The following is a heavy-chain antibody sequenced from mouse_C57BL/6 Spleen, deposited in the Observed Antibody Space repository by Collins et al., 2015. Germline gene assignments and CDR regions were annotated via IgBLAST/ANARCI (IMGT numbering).Heavy chain of an antibody. CDR2: IYPGDGDT. Sequence: SGAELVKPGASVKISCKASGYAFSNYWMNWVKERPGKGLEWIGQIYPGDGDTNYNGKFKGKASLTSDKSCSTAYMQLSSLTSEDSAVYFCARGAYWGQGTLVTVST. CDR3: ARGAY. V-gene: IGHV1-80*01. CDR1: GYAFSNYW. J-gene: IGHJ3*01.